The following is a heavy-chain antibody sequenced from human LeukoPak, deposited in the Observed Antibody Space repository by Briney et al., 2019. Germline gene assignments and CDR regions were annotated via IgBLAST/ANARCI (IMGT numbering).Heavy chain of an antibody. V-gene: IGHV4-59*01. CDR3: ARRSYYYDSSGYYSYYFDY. D-gene: IGHD3-22*01. Sequence: SETLSLTCTVSGGSISSYYWSWIRQPPGKGLEWIGYIYYSGSTNYNPSLKSRVTISVDTSKNQFSLRLSSVTAADTAVYYCARRSYYYDSSGYYSYYFDYWGQGTLVTVSS. CDR1: GGSISSYY. J-gene: IGHJ4*02. CDR2: IYYSGST.